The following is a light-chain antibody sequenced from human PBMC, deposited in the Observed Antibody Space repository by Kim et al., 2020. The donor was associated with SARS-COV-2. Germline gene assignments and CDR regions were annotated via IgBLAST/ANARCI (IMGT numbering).Light chain of an antibody. CDR1: QSVSTW. J-gene: IGKJ4*01. V-gene: IGKV1-5*03. Sequence: SVGDRLTLTCRASQSVSTWLAWYQQKPGKAPKLLIYKASSLQSGVPSRFSGSGSGTEFTLTISSLQPDDFATYYCQQYNSYSRLTFGGGTKVDIK. CDR3: QQYNSYSRLT. CDR2: KAS.